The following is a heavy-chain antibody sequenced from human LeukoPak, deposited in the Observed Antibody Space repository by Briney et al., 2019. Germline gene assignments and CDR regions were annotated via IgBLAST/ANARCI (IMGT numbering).Heavy chain of an antibody. D-gene: IGHD5-18*01. V-gene: IGHV3-30*18. Sequence: GRSLTLSCTASGFTFSTYAMHWVRQAPGKGLEWVAVISYDGSDKHYRDSVKGIFTISRDNSKNTLYLQMSSLRAEDTAVYYCVKGMDIGMVSAFDYWGQGTLVTVSS. CDR2: ISYDGSDK. CDR3: VKGMDIGMVSAFDY. J-gene: IGHJ4*02. CDR1: GFTFSTYA.